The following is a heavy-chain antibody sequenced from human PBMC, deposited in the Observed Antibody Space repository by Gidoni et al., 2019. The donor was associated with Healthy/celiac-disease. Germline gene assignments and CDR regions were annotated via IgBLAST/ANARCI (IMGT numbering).Heavy chain of an antibody. D-gene: IGHD3-9*01. CDR1: GFTFSSYD. CDR2: IGTAGDT. J-gene: IGHJ2*01. Sequence: EVQLVESGGGLVQPGGSLRLSCAASGFTFSSYDMHWVRQATGKGLEWVSAIGTAGDTYYPGSVKGRFTISRENAKNSLYLQMNSLRAGDTAVYYCARVGKDYDILTGTKGYWYFDLWGRGTLVTVSS. CDR3: ARVGKDYDILTGTKGYWYFDL. V-gene: IGHV3-13*01.